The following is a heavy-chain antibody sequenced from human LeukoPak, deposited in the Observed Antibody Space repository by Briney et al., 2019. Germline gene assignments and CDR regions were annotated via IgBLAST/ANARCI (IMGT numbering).Heavy chain of an antibody. V-gene: IGHV4-34*01. CDR1: GGSFSGYY. J-gene: IGHJ5*02. D-gene: IGHD6-13*01. CDR2: INHSGST. Sequence: SETLSLTCAVYGGSFSGYYWSWIRQPPGKGLEWIGEINHSGSTNYNPSLKSRVTISVDTSKNQFSLKLSSVTAADTAVYYCARGVGGVAAAGTNWFDPWGQGTLVTVSS. CDR3: ARGVGGVAAAGTNWFDP.